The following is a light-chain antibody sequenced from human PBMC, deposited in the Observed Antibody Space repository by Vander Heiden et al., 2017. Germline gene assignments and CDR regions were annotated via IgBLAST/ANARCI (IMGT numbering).Light chain of an antibody. CDR1: QSISSY. CDR3: QQSDSTPTT. J-gene: IGKJ1*01. V-gene: IGKV1-39*01. Sequence: IHLTHSPSSLSASVGDRVTITCRASQSISSYFNWHQQKPGKAPKLLIYAASSLQSGVPSRFSGSGSGTDSTLTISRLPPEDFATYYCQQSDSTPTTFGQGTKVEIK. CDR2: AAS.